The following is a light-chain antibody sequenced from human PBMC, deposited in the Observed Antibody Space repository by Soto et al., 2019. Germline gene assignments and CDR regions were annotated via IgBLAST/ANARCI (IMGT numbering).Light chain of an antibody. J-gene: IGKJ1*01. V-gene: IGKV1-39*01. CDR3: QQTYSLPRT. CDR2: TAS. CDR1: QSVSRY. Sequence: DIQMTQSPSSLSASVGDRVSITCRASQSVSRYLSWYQQKPGEAPKLLLYTASTLQSGVPSRFTGSGSGTDFTLTISNLQPEDFASYYCQQTYSLPRTFGQGTKVDI.